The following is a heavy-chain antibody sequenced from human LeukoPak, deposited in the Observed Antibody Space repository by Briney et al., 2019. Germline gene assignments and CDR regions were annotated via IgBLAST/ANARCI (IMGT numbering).Heavy chain of an antibody. CDR1: GGSISSYY. CDR3: ARADLRYSSGWYEGAKPSPFDY. Sequence: KPSETLSLTCTVSGGSISSYYWSWIRQPPGKGLEWIGYIYYSGSTNYNPSLKSRVTISVDTSKNQFSLKLSSVTAADTAVYYCARADLRYSSGWYEGAKPSPFDYWGQGTLVTVSS. J-gene: IGHJ4*02. D-gene: IGHD6-19*01. V-gene: IGHV4-59*01. CDR2: IYYSGST.